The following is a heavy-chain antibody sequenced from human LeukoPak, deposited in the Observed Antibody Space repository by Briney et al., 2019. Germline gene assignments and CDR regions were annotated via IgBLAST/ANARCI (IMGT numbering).Heavy chain of an antibody. D-gene: IGHD7-27*01. V-gene: IGHV4-34*01. J-gene: IGHJ5*02. CDR2: INHSGST. CDR3: ARVNLGRNWFDP. Sequence: SETLSLTCAVYGGSFSGYYWSWIRQPPGKGLEWIGEINHSGSTNYNPSLKSRVTISVDTSKNQFSLKLSSVTAAYTAVYYCARVNLGRNWFDPWGQGTLVTVSS. CDR1: GGSFSGYY.